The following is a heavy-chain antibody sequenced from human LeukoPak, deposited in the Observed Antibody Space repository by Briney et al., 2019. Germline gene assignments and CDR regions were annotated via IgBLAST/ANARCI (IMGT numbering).Heavy chain of an antibody. Sequence: GGSLRLSCAASGVTLSRYAVNWVRKAPGRGLEGVSYISPSGDSKVYAESVKGEFTISRDNSKNMLYLQMDSLRAEDTAIYYCVRKVYYYMDVWGKGTTVTVSS. V-gene: IGHV3-23*01. CDR3: VRKVYYYMDV. J-gene: IGHJ6*03. CDR1: GVTLSRYA. CDR2: ISPSGDSK.